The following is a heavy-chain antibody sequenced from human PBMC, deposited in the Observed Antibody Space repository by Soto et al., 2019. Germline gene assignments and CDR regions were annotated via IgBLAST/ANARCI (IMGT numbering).Heavy chain of an antibody. CDR2: TRNKANSYTT. CDR3: ARVGSLEWLFPLYYHGMDV. J-gene: IGHJ6*02. Sequence: GSLRLSCAASGFTFSDHYMDWVRHAPGKGLEWVGRTRNKANSYTTEYAASVKGRFTISRDDSKNSLYLQMNSLKTEDTAVYYCARVGSLEWLFPLYYHGMDVWRQGTTDPVSS. D-gene: IGHD3-3*01. V-gene: IGHV3-72*01. CDR1: GFTFSDHY.